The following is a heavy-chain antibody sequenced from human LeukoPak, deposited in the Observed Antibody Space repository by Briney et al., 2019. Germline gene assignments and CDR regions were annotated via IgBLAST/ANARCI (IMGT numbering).Heavy chain of an antibody. V-gene: IGHV3-23*01. CDR3: AKDRTWIAARPEDYWFDP. CDR1: GFTFSSYA. D-gene: IGHD6-6*01. Sequence: PGGSLRLSCAASGFTFSSYAMSWVRQAPGKGLEWVSAISGSGGSTYYADSVKGRFTISRDNSKNTLYLQMNSLRAEDTAVYYCAKDRTWIAARPEDYWFDPWGQGTLVTVSS. J-gene: IGHJ5*02. CDR2: ISGSGGST.